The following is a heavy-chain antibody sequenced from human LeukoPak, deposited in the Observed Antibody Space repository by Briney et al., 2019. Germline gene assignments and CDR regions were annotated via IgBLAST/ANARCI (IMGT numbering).Heavy chain of an antibody. V-gene: IGHV3-23*01. CDR3: AKDLGSTVTTTFDY. J-gene: IGHJ4*02. CDR2: ISGSGGST. Sequence: GGSLRLSCAASGFTFSSYAMSWVRQAPGKGLEWVSAISGSGGSTYYADSVKGRFIISRDNSKNTLYLQMNSLRAEDTAVYYCAKDLGSTVTTTFDYWGQGTLVTVSS. D-gene: IGHD4-11*01. CDR1: GFTFSSYA.